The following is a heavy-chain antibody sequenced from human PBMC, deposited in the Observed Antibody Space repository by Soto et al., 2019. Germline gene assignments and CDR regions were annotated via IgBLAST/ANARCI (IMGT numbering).Heavy chain of an antibody. J-gene: IGHJ5*02. CDR2: IKQDGSEK. Sequence: GSLRLSCAASGFTFSSYWMSWVRQAPGKGLEWVANIKQDGSEKYYVDSVEGRFTISSDNAKNSLYLQMNSLRAEDTAVYYCARVVNRWLVRLDSWFDPWGQGTLVAVSS. D-gene: IGHD6-19*01. CDR3: ARVVNRWLVRLDSWFDP. CDR1: GFTFSSYW. V-gene: IGHV3-7*03.